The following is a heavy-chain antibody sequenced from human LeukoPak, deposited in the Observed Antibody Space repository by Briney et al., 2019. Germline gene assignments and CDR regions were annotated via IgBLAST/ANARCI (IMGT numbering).Heavy chain of an antibody. V-gene: IGHV3-48*01. CDR3: VRVKGTYFDF. D-gene: IGHD1-1*01. CDR2: ISASGSNI. Sequence: PGGSLRLSCAVSGFPFSSYSMNWVRQAPGKGLEWVSYISASGSNIYYLDAVKGRFTVSRGNAMNSLFLQMDRPRAEDTAIYYCVRVKGTYFDFWGQGTLVTVSS. CDR1: GFPFSSYS. J-gene: IGHJ4*02.